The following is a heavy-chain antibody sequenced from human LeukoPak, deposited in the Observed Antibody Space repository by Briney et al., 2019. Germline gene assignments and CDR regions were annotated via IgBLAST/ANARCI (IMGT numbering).Heavy chain of an antibody. Sequence: GGSLRLSCAASGFTFSSYAMSWVRQAPGKGLEWVSAISGSGGSTYYADSVKGRFTISRDNSKNTLYPQMNSLRAEDTAVYYCAKDRYGYCTNGVCTIWGQGTLVTVSS. CDR1: GFTFSSYA. CDR2: ISGSGGST. V-gene: IGHV3-23*01. CDR3: AKDRYGYCTNGVCTI. J-gene: IGHJ4*02. D-gene: IGHD2-8*01.